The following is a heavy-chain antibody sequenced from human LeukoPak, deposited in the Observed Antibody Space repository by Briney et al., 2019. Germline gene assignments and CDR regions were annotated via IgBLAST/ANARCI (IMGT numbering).Heavy chain of an antibody. CDR3: ARGKRYCSSTSCHAASGEDY. CDR1: GGTITSSDYY. V-gene: IGHV4-34*01. CDR2: INHSGST. D-gene: IGHD2-2*01. Sequence: PSETLTLTCEVSGGTITSSDYYWSWIRQPPGKGLEWIGEINHSGSTNYNPSLKSRVTISVDTSKNQFSLKLSSVTAADTAVYYCARGKRYCSSTSCHAASGEDYWGQGTLVTISS. J-gene: IGHJ4*02.